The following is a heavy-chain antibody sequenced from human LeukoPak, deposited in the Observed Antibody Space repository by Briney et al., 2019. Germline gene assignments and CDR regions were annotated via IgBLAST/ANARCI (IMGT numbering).Heavy chain of an antibody. D-gene: IGHD2-15*01. CDR2: IYYSGST. CDR1: GGSISSYY. J-gene: IGHJ3*02. V-gene: IGHV4-59*08. Sequence: SETLSLTCTVSGGSISSYYWSWIRQPPGKGLEWIGYIYYSGSTNYNPSLKSRVTISVDTSKNQFSLKLSSVTAADTAVYYCARQMRYCSGGSCYIRGDIWGQGTMVTVSS. CDR3: ARQMRYCSGGSCYIRGDI.